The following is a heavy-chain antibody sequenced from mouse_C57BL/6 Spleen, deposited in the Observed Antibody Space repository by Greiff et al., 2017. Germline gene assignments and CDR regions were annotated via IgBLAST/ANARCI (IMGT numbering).Heavy chain of an antibody. J-gene: IGHJ2*01. Sequence: VQLQQPGAELVKPGASVKLSCKASGYTFTSYWMQWVKQRPGQGLEWIGEIDPSDSYTNYNQKFKGKATLTVDTSSSTAYMQLSSLTSADSAVYYCARKIYYGSSYGEYFDYWGQGTTLTVSS. CDR1: GYTFTSYW. V-gene: IGHV1-50*01. CDR2: IDPSDSYT. D-gene: IGHD1-1*01. CDR3: ARKIYYGSSYGEYFDY.